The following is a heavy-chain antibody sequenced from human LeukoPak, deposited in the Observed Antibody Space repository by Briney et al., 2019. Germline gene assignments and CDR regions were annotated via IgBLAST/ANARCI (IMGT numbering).Heavy chain of an antibody. CDR3: ARAYYGSNFDY. CDR1: GGSISSGGYC. Sequence: KSSETLSLTCPVSGGSISSGGYCWSWIRQHPGKGLEWIGYIYYSGSTYYNPSLKSRVTISVDTSKNQFSLKLSSVTAADTAVYYCARAYYGSNFDYWGQGTLVTVSS. D-gene: IGHD3-10*01. J-gene: IGHJ4*02. CDR2: IYYSGST. V-gene: IGHV4-31*03.